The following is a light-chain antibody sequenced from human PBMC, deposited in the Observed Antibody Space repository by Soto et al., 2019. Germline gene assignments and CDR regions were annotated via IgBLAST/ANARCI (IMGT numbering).Light chain of an antibody. CDR3: CSYADSSTLV. V-gene: IGLV2-23*01. CDR2: EGS. J-gene: IGLJ2*01. Sequence: QLVLTQPASVSGSPGQSITISCTGTSSDVGPYNLVSWYQHHPGKVPQLIIYEGSKRPSGVSHRFSGSKSGNTASLTISGLQTEDEADYYCCSYADSSTLVFGGGTKLTVL. CDR1: SSDVGPYNL.